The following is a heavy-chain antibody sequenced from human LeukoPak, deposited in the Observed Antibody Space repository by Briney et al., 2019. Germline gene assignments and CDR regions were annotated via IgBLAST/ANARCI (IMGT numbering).Heavy chain of an antibody. CDR1: GFTFSSYW. J-gene: IGHJ6*02. V-gene: IGHV3-74*01. CDR3: TRDLMDYDVSTGLHHYYMDV. Sequence: GGSLRLSCVASGFTFSSYWMHWVRQDPRKGLVWVSRTSGDGRNINYADSVRGRFTISRDNAKNTLYLQMNTLRVEDTAVYYCTRDLMDYDVSTGLHHYYMDVWGQGTTVTVSS. CDR2: TSGDGRNI. D-gene: IGHD3-9*01.